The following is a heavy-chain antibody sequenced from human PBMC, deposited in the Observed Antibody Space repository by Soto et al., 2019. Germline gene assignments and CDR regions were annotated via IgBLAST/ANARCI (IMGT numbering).Heavy chain of an antibody. J-gene: IGHJ5*02. V-gene: IGHV3-23*01. CDR3: AKRTKPEYCGNTTCMGNWFDP. Sequence: PGGSLRLSCAASGFTFSSYALSWVRQAPGKGLEWVPAISGSGDNTYYADSVKGRFTISRDNSKNTVYLQMNSLRVEDTALYYCAKRTKPEYCGNTTCMGNWFDPWGQGTMVTVYS. CDR1: GFTFSSYA. CDR2: ISGSGDNT. D-gene: IGHD2-2*01.